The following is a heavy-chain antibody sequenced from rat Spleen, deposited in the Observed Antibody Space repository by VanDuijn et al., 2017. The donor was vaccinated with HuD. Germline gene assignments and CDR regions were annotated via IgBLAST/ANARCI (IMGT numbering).Heavy chain of an antibody. J-gene: IGHJ2*01. D-gene: IGHD1-4*01. V-gene: IGHV5-27*01. CDR1: GFTFSNYY. CDR3: AREAGIPFHYFDY. Sequence: EVQLVESGGGLVQPGRSLKLSCAASGFTFSNYYMAWVRQAPTKGLEWVAYISTGGCSTYYPDSVRGRFTISRDNAKSTLYLQSNSLRSEDTATFYCAREAGIPFHYFDYWGQGVMVTVSS. CDR2: ISTGGCST.